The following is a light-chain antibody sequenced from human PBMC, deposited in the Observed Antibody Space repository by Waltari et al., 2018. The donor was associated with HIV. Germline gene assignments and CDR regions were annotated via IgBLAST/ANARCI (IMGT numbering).Light chain of an antibody. CDR3: QTWDTGTII. Sequence: QPVVTQSPSAAASLGAPVQLTCTLSSGHVDYAIAWHKQHPQKGPRYLMRLNNDGSHYKGDGIPDRFSDSSSGAERYLIISSLQSGDEADYYCQTWDTGTIIFGGGTKLTVL. CDR1: SGHVDYA. J-gene: IGLJ2*01. CDR2: LNNDGSH. V-gene: IGLV4-69*01.